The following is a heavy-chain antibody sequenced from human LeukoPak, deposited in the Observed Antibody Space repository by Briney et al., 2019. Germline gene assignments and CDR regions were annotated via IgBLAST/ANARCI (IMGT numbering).Heavy chain of an antibody. D-gene: IGHD5-18*01. V-gene: IGHV3-7*01. CDR1: GFTFSSYW. CDR3: ARLFRRYSYGNNPDAFDI. Sequence: PGGSLRLSCAASGFTFSSYWMSWVRQAPGKGLEWVANIKQDGSEKYYVDSVKGRFTISRDNAKNSLYLQMNSLRAEDTAVYYCARLFRRYSYGNNPDAFDIWGQGTMVTVSS. J-gene: IGHJ3*02. CDR2: IKQDGSEK.